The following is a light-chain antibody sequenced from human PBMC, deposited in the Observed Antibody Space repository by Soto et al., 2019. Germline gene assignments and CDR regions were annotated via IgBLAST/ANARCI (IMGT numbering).Light chain of an antibody. V-gene: IGKV1-39*01. Sequence: DIQMTQSPSSLSASVGDRVTITCRASQSISRYLNWYQQKPGKAPKLLIYAASTLESGVPSRFSGSGSGTDFTLTISSLQPEDFGTYHCQQSYRAWTFGQGTKVEMK. J-gene: IGKJ1*01. CDR3: QQSYRAWT. CDR1: QSISRY. CDR2: AAS.